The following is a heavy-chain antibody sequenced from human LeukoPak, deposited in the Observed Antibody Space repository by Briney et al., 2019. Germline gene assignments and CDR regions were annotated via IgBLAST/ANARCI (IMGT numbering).Heavy chain of an antibody. Sequence: ASAKVSCKASGYTFTSHGLSWVRQAPGQGLEWMGRISPYNGDTNYAQKIQDRVTMTTDTTTSTAYMELTSLRSDDTAVYYCARDRGSFCSGGSCYAPHIDYWGQGTLVTVSS. J-gene: IGHJ4*02. CDR2: ISPYNGDT. V-gene: IGHV1-18*01. D-gene: IGHD2-15*01. CDR1: GYTFTSHG. CDR3: ARDRGSFCSGGSCYAPHIDY.